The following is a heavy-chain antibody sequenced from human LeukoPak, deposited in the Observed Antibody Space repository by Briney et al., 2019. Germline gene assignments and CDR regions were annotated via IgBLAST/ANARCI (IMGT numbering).Heavy chain of an antibody. CDR1: GGSISSYY. CDR2: IYYSGST. V-gene: IGHV4-59*01. Sequence: SETLSLTCTVSGGSISSYYWSRIRQPPGKGLEWIGYIYYSGSTNYNPSLKSRVTISVDTSKNQFSLKLSSVTAADTAVYYCATSGSYFEFDAFDIWGRRTMVTVSS. D-gene: IGHD1-26*01. CDR3: ATSGSYFEFDAFDI. J-gene: IGHJ3*02.